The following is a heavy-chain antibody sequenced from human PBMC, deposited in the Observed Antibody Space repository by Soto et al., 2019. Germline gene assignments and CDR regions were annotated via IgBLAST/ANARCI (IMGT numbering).Heavy chain of an antibody. J-gene: IGHJ5*02. CDR2: IHSSGSI. CDR1: GGSISSDDYY. Sequence: PSETLSLTCTVSGGSISSDDYYWSWIRQAPGRGLDWIGYIHSSGSIYYNPSLKSRATMSIDTAGNQFSLKVSSVTVADTDVYYCVRIGDSDTYYRDDTWGQGTLVTVSS. D-gene: IGHD1-26*01. CDR3: VRIGDSDTYYRDDT. V-gene: IGHV4-30-4*01.